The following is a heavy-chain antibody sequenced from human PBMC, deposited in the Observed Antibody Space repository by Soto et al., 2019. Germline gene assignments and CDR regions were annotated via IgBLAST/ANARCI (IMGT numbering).Heavy chain of an antibody. V-gene: IGHV4-39*01. Sequence: SETLSLTCTVSGGSISSSSYYWGWIRQPPGKGLEWIGSIYYSGSTYYNPSLKSRVTISVDTSKNQFSLKLSSVTAADTAVYYCARRSVPHYYYYMDAWGKGTTVTVSS. CDR1: GGSISSSSYY. CDR2: IYYSGST. D-gene: IGHD1-26*01. CDR3: ARRSVPHYYYYMDA. J-gene: IGHJ6*03.